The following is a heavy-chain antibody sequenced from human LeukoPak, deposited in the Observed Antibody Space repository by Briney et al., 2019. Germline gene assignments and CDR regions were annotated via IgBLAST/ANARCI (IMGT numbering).Heavy chain of an antibody. V-gene: IGHV3-21*01. D-gene: IGHD6-19*01. CDR2: VSSSSSYI. Sequence: PGGSLRLSCAASGFTFSSYSMNWVRQAPGKGLEWVSSVSSSSSYIYYADSVKGRFTISRDNAKNSLYLQMNSLRAEDTAVYYCARDWAFASAGSSGWYRGEVDYWGQGTLVTVSS. CDR3: ARDWAFASAGSSGWYRGEVDY. J-gene: IGHJ4*02. CDR1: GFTFSSYS.